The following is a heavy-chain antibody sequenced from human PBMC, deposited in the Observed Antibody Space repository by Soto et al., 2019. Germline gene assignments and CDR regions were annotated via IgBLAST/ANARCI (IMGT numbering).Heavy chain of an antibody. CDR2: IYYSGST. Sequence: PSETLSLTCTVSGGSISSGGYYWSWIRQHPGKGLEWIGYIYYSGSTYYNPSLKSRVTISVDTSKNQFSLKLSSVTAADTAVYYCASLAAADPINDFDIWGQGTMVTVSS. J-gene: IGHJ3*02. CDR3: ASLAAADPINDFDI. CDR1: GGSISSGGYY. V-gene: IGHV4-31*03. D-gene: IGHD6-13*01.